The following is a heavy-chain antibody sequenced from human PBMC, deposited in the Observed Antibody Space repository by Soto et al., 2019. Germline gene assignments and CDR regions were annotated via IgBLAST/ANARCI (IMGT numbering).Heavy chain of an antibody. CDR3: ARAPVGLDTISYFDY. V-gene: IGHV4-30-2*05. CDR2: IYNGGST. CDR1: VDSVRTVGFP. Sequence: TRSLTCTVPVDSVRTVGFPRAGLRRPRGKGLDCIGYIYNGGSTYYRPSLESRMHMSLDATRNHYSLRLTSVTAADTAVYFCARAPVGLDTISYFDYWGQGKLVTGSS. J-gene: IGHJ4*02. D-gene: IGHD3-3*01.